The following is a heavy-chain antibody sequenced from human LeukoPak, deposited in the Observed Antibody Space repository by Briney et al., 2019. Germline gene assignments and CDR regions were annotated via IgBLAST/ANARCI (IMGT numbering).Heavy chain of an antibody. CDR2: IYYSGST. J-gene: IGHJ4*02. CDR3: ARDFVVVPAALYYFDY. V-gene: IGHV4-59*01. CDR1: GGSISSYY. Sequence: SETLSLTCTVSGGSISSYYWSWIRQPPGKGLEWIGYIYYSGSTNYNPSLKSRVTISVDTSKNQFSLKLSSVTAADTAVYYCARDFVVVPAALYYFDYWGQGTLVTVSS. D-gene: IGHD2-2*01.